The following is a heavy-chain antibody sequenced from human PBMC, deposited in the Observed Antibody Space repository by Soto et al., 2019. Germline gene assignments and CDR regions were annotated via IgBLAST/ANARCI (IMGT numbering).Heavy chain of an antibody. CDR1: GYTFTSYY. CDR3: ARDVVATVHGSWFDP. J-gene: IGHJ5*02. V-gene: IGHV1-46*01. D-gene: IGHD2-21*01. Sequence: ASVKVSCKASGYTFTSYYMHWVRQAPGQGLEWMGIINPSGGSTSYAQKFQGRVTMTRDTSTSTVYMELSSLGSEDTAVYYCARDVVATVHGSWFDPWGQGTLVTVSS. CDR2: INPSGGST.